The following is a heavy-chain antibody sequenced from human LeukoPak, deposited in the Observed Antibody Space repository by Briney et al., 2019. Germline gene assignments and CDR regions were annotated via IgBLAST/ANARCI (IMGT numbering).Heavy chain of an antibody. J-gene: IGHJ4*02. D-gene: IGHD2-15*01. Sequence: GGSLRLSCTASGFTFSNHAMTWVRQAPGKGLEWVSSMSSGGTYIYYADSVRGRFTISRDNAKNSLYLVMNSLSAEDTATYYCARDRPTGASRVFVVQWGQGTLVTVSS. CDR2: MSSGGTYI. CDR1: GFTFSNHA. CDR3: ARDRPTGASRVFVVQ. V-gene: IGHV3-21*01.